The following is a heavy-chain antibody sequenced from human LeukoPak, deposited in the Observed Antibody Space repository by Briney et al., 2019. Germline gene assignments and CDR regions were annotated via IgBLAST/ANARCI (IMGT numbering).Heavy chain of an antibody. Sequence: PGRSLRLSCTASGFTFGDYAMSWFRQPPGKGLEWVGFIRSKAYGGTTEYAASVKGRFTISRDDSKSIAYLQMNSLKTEDTAVYYCSSSWYFVDYWGQGTLVTVSS. V-gene: IGHV3-49*03. CDR2: IRSKAYGGTT. CDR1: GFTFGDYA. CDR3: SSSWYFVDY. D-gene: IGHD6-13*01. J-gene: IGHJ4*02.